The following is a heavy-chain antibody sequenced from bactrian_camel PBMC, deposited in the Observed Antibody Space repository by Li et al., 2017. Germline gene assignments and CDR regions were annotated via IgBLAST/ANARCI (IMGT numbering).Heavy chain of an antibody. CDR1: GYTSSRHC. V-gene: IGHV3S44*01. J-gene: IGHJ4*01. D-gene: IGHD1*01. CDR3: GATWAPYDGRCRSQGNKTEQMHF. Sequence: QLVESGGGSVQAGGSLRLSCTHSGYTSSRHCMGWFRQAPGQEREGVAATGADKVAYNDLVRGRFAFSQDNASNTVYLQMNDLKPEDTAMYSCGATWAPYDGRCRSQGNKTEQMHFWGRGTQVTVS. CDR2: TGADKVA.